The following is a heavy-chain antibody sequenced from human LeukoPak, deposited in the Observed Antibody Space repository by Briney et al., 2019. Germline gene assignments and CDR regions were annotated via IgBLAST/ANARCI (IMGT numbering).Heavy chain of an antibody. CDR3: ARGGGAFGI. CDR2: IHIYRGNT. V-gene: IGHV1-18*01. J-gene: IGHJ3*02. Sequence: ASVKVSCKASGYSSTNYGISWVRQAPGQGLEWMGWIHIYRGNTNYAQKFQGRVTMTTDTSTSTVYMEVRGLRSDDTAMYYCARGGGAFGIWGQGTMVTVSS. CDR1: GYSSTNYG.